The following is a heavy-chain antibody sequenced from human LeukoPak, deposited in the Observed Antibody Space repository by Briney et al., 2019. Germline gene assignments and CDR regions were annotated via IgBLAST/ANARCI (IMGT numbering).Heavy chain of an antibody. CDR2: INHSGST. J-gene: IGHJ4*02. CDR3: ARGPRYMGSSRYSPVDY. Sequence: PSETLSLTCAVYGGSFSGYYWSWIRQPPGKGLEWIGEINHSGSTNYNPSLKSRVTISVDTSKNQFSLKLSSVTAADTAVYCCARGPRYMGSSRYSPVDYWGQGTLVTVSS. V-gene: IGHV4-34*01. CDR1: GGSFSGYY. D-gene: IGHD6-13*01.